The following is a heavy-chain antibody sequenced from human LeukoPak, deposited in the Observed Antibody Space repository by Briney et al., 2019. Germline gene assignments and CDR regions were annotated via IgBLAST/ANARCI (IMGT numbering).Heavy chain of an antibody. Sequence: PGGSLRLSCAASGFTFSSYAMSWVRQAPGKGLEWVSAISGSGGSTYYADSVKGRLTISRDNSKNTLYLQMNSLRAEDTAVYYCAKWTQPYCSGGSCYGGFDYWGQGTLVTVSS. CDR1: GFTFSSYA. J-gene: IGHJ4*02. CDR2: ISGSGGST. V-gene: IGHV3-23*01. CDR3: AKWTQPYCSGGSCYGGFDY. D-gene: IGHD2-15*01.